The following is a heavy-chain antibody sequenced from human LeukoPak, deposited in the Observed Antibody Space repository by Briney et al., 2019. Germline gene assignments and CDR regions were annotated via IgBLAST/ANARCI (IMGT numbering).Heavy chain of an antibody. CDR2: MYHSGST. V-gene: IGHV4-38-2*02. Sequence: SETLSLTCSVSGYSIRSGQYWGWIRQPPGKGVEWIGRMYHSGSTYYNPSLKSRVTISIETSKNQFSLKLTSVTAADRAVYYCARDRRDGYNRVIDYWGQGILVTVSS. J-gene: IGHJ4*02. CDR3: ARDRRDGYNRVIDY. CDR1: GYSIRSGQY. D-gene: IGHD5-24*01.